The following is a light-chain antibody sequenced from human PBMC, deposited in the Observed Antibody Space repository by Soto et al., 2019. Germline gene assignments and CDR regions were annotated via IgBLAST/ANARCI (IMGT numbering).Light chain of an antibody. CDR1: QSVSSGY. V-gene: IGKV3-20*01. Sequence: EIVLTQSPGTLSLSPRERATLSCRASQSVSSGYLAWYQHKPGQAPRLLIYGVSSRAPGIPDRFSGSGSGTDVTLTISRLEPEDFAVYYCQQYAASPRTFGQGTQVEVK. CDR2: GVS. CDR3: QQYAASPRT. J-gene: IGKJ1*01.